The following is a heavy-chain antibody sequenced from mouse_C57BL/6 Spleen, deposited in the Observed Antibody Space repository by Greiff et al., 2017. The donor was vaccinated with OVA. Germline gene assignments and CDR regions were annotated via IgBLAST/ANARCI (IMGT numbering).Heavy chain of an antibody. J-gene: IGHJ4*01. D-gene: IGHD2-1*01. V-gene: IGHV1-81*01. CDR3: ARSDGNYEDAMDY. CDR1: GYTFTSYG. CDR2: IYPRSGNT. Sequence: QVQLKESGAELARPGASVKLSCKASGYTFTSYGIRWVKQRTGQGLEWIGEIYPRSGNTYYNEKFKGKAPLTADKSSSPAYMELRSLTSEDSAVYFCARSDGNYEDAMDYWGQGTSVTVSS.